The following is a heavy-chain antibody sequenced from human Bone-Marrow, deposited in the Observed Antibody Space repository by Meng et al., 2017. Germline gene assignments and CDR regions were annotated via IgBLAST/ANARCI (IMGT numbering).Heavy chain of an antibody. V-gene: IGHV1-18*01. CDR2: ISAYNGNT. J-gene: IGHJ4*02. D-gene: IGHD3-22*01. CDR1: GYTFTSYG. CDR3: ARGFLDYYDSSGYYYVD. Sequence: ASVKVSCKASGYTFTSYGISWVRQAPGQGLEWMGWISAYNGNTNYAQKLQGRVTMTTDTSTSTAYMELRSLRSDDTAVYYCARGFLDYYDSSGYYYVDWGQGTLVTVSS.